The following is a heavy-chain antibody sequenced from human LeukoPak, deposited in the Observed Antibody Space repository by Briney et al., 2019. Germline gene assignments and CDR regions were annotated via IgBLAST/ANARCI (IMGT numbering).Heavy chain of an antibody. Sequence: ASVKVSCKASGYTFTNYYMHWVRQAPGQGLEWMGIINPNGGSTSYAQKFQGRVTMTRDMSTSTVYMELSSLKFEDTAVYYCARKRGSYSYDYWGQGTLVTVSS. D-gene: IGHD3-16*01. CDR1: GYTFTNYY. CDR3: ARKRGSYSYDY. J-gene: IGHJ4*02. V-gene: IGHV1-46*01. CDR2: INPNGGST.